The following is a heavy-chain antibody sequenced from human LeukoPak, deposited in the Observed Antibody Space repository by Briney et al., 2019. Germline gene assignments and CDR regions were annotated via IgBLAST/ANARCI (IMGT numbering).Heavy chain of an antibody. D-gene: IGHD4-23*01. V-gene: IGHV3-9*01. Sequence: SLRLSFAASGFPFGDYAMHWVRPAPGKGLEWVSGISWNSGSIGYADSVKGRFTISRDNAKNSLYLQMNSLRAEDTAVYYCARTQYGGNPGEAFDIWGQGTMVTVSS. CDR1: GFPFGDYA. CDR3: ARTQYGGNPGEAFDI. CDR2: ISWNSGSI. J-gene: IGHJ3*02.